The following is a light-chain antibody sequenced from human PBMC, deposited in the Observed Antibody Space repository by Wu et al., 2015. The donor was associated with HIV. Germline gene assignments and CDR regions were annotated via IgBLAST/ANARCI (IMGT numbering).Light chain of an antibody. CDR2: EAS. CDR3: QQRSNWPWT. V-gene: IGKV3-11*01. CDR1: QSVSNY. J-gene: IGKJ1*01. Sequence: EIVLTQSPGTLSLSPGERATLSCRASQSVSNYLAWYQQKPGQAPRLLIYEASNRATGIPGRFSGSGSGTDFTLTISSLEPEDFAVYYCQQRSNWPWTFGQGPRWKSN.